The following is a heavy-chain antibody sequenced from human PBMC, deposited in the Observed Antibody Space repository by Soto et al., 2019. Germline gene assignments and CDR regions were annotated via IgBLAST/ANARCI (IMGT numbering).Heavy chain of an antibody. D-gene: IGHD6-13*01. J-gene: IGHJ4*02. CDR1: GFTFSSYG. CDR2: IWYDGSNK. CDR3: ARGGGAAAGTAGVY. V-gene: IGHV3-33*01. Sequence: QVQLVESGGGVVQPGRSLRLSCAASGFTFSSYGMHRVRQAPGKGLEWVAVIWYDGSNKYYADSVKGRFTISRDNSKNTLYLQMNSLRAEDTAVYYCARGGGAAAGTAGVYWGQGTLVTVSS.